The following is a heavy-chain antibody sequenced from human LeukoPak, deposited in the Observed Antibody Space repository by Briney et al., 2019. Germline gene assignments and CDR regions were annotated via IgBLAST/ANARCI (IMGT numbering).Heavy chain of an antibody. CDR3: VEDGRFGELFSFDP. V-gene: IGHV3-23*01. D-gene: IGHD3-10*01. CDR1: GFTFSSYA. CDR2: ISGSGGST. J-gene: IGHJ5*02. Sequence: PGGSLRLSCAASGFTFSSYAMSWVRQAPGKGLEWVSAISGSGGSTYYADSVKGRFTISRDNSKNTLYLQMNSLRAEDTAVYYCVEDGRFGELFSFDPWGQGTLVTVSS.